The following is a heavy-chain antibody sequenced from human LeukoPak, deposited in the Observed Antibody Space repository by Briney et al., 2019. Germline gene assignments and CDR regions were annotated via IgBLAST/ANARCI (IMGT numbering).Heavy chain of an antibody. Sequence: GSLRLSCAASRFTFSNYALSWVRQAPGKGLEWVSSLSGSTGGTYCADSVKGRFTISRDNSENILYLQMNSLGAEDTAVYYCAKGREVATITDFDYWGQGTLVTVSS. CDR1: RFTFSNYA. CDR2: LSGSTGGT. CDR3: AKGREVATITDFDY. J-gene: IGHJ4*02. V-gene: IGHV3-23*01. D-gene: IGHD5-24*01.